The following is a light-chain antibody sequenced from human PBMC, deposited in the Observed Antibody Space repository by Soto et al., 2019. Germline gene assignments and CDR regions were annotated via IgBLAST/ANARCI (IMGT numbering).Light chain of an antibody. J-gene: IGLJ1*01. V-gene: IGLV2-14*01. Sequence: QSALTQPASVSGSPGQSITISCTGTSSDVGGYNYVSWYQQHPGKAPKLVIYDVSNRPSGVSNRFSGSKSGNTPSLTISGLQAEDEADYYCSSYTSSSTFYVFGTGTELTVL. CDR1: SSDVGGYNY. CDR3: SSYTSSSTFYV. CDR2: DVS.